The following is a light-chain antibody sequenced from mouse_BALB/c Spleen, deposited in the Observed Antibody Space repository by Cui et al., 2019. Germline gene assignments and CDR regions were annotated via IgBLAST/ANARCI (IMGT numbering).Light chain of an antibody. Sequence: QIVLTQSPAIMSASPGAKVTLTCSASSSVSSGYLYWNQQKPGSSPKLWIYSTSNLASGVPARFSGSGSGTSYSLTISSMEAEDAASYFCHQWSSYPPTFGGGTKLEIK. CDR1: SSVSSGY. CDR2: STS. CDR3: HQWSSYPPT. J-gene: IGKJ2*01. V-gene: IGKV4-79*01.